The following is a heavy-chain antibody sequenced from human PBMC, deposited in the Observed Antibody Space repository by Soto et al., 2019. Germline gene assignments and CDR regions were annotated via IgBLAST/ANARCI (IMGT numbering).Heavy chain of an antibody. D-gene: IGHD3-10*01. CDR3: ARQSPPRYYGSGSYQDYYYGMDV. CDR1: GYSFASYW. Sequence: GESLKISCKGSGYSFASYWIGWVRQMPGKGLEWMGIIYPGDSDTRYSPSFQGQVTISADKSISTAYLQWSSLKASDTAMYYCARQSPPRYYGSGSYQDYYYGMDVWGQGTTVTVSS. V-gene: IGHV5-51*01. CDR2: IYPGDSDT. J-gene: IGHJ6*02.